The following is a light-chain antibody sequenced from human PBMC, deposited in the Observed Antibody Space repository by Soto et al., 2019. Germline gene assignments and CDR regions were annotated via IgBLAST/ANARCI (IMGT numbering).Light chain of an antibody. Sequence: IQLTQSPSTLSASVGDRVTITCRASQGIGTALAWYHQRPGNSPDLLVYDASTLQSGVPSRFSGSGSETDLSLTISGLQPEDFGHYYCQQFNTKPLTFGGGTRVEIK. CDR3: QQFNTKPLT. V-gene: IGKV1-13*02. CDR2: DAS. J-gene: IGKJ4*01. CDR1: QGIGTA.